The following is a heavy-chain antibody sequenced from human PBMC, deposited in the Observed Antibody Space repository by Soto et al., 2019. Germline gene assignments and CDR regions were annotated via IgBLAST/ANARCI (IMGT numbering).Heavy chain of an antibody. V-gene: IGHV4-59*01. J-gene: IGHJ4*02. CDR3: ARGGGTRGWY. CDR2: MHDSGRS. CDR1: SDSINNYY. D-gene: IGHD2-15*01. Sequence: QVQLQESGPGLVKPSETLALTCTVSSDSINNYYWTWIRQPPGKGLEWIGYMHDSGRSNYNPSLKSGVMISVDTSKRRYSLNLNSVTAGDPAVYYCARGGGTRGWYWGQGTLVTVSS.